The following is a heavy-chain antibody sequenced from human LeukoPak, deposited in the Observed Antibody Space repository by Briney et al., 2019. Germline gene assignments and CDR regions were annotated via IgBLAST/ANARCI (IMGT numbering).Heavy chain of an antibody. Sequence: SQTLSLTCTVSGGSISSGDYYWSWIRQPPGKGLEWIGSIYQSRSTYYNPSLKSRVTISVDTSKTQFSLKLSSVTAADTAVYYCARVIMGYGSGSYSDYWGQGTLVTVSS. D-gene: IGHD3-10*01. CDR2: IYQSRST. CDR3: ARVIMGYGSGSYSDY. CDR1: GGSISSGDYY. J-gene: IGHJ4*02. V-gene: IGHV4-30-4*08.